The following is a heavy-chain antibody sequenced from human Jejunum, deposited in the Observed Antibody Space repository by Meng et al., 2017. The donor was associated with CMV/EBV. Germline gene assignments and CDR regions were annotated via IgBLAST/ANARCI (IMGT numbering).Heavy chain of an antibody. CDR2: INPKTGDT. CDR3: AKDGGSYLDYYFDY. CDR1: ESTFTDYY. Sequence: ESTFTDYYVQWVRQAPGQGLEWMGWINPKTGDTNYAQQFQGRVIMTRDMSINTVHMELTRLRSDDTAVYYCAKDGGSYLDYYFDYWGQGTLVTVSS. J-gene: IGHJ4*02. D-gene: IGHD1-26*01. V-gene: IGHV1-2*02.